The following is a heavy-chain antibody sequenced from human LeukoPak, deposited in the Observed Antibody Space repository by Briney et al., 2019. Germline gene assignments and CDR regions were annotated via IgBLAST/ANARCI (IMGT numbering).Heavy chain of an antibody. CDR1: GGAISSGGYS. CDR2: IYHSGST. J-gene: IGHJ4*02. CDR3: ARSYSGSFNDY. Sequence: PSQTLSLTCAVSGGAISSGGYSWSWIRQPPGKGLEWIGYIYHSGSTYYNPSLKSRVTISVDRSKNQFSLKLSSVTAADTAVYYCARSYSGSFNDYWGQGTLVTVSS. V-gene: IGHV4-30-2*01. D-gene: IGHD1-26*01.